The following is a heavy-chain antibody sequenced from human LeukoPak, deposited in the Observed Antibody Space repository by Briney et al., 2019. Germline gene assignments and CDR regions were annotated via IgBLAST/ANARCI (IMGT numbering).Heavy chain of an antibody. CDR1: GFTFTTFG. CDR3: AKINNNDDY. Sequence: PRGSLRLSCAASGFTFTTFGIHWVRQAPGKGLEWVAAISPHGDIEYYTDSVKGRFTISRDNSKNMIYLQMNSLRGEDPAVYYCAKINNNDDYWGQGNLVTVSS. D-gene: IGHD1/OR15-1a*01. V-gene: IGHV3-30*18. CDR2: ISPHGDIE. J-gene: IGHJ4*02.